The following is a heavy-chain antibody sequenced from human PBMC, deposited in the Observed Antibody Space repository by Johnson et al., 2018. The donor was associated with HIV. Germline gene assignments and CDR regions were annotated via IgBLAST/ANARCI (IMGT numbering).Heavy chain of an antibody. CDR1: GFTFGDYA. CDR2: ISWNSVSI. V-gene: IGHV3-9*01. Sequence: VQLVESGGGLVQPGRSLRLSCAASGFTFGDYAMHWVRQGPGKGLEWVSSISWNSVSIGYADSVKGRFTISRDNAKNSLYLQMNSLKTEDTAVYYCTTDGHVDIVATIGDAFDIWGQGTMVTVSS. CDR3: TTDGHVDIVATIGDAFDI. D-gene: IGHD5-12*01. J-gene: IGHJ3*02.